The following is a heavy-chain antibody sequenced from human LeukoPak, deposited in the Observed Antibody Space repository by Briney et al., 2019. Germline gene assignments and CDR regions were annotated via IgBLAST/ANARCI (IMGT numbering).Heavy chain of an antibody. CDR2: IWYDGSNK. CDR3: ARGNTAMVT. Sequence: GGSLRLSCAPSGFTLSSYGMHWVRQAPGRGLEWVAVIWYDGSNKYYADSVKGRFTISRDNSKNTLYLQMNSLRAEDTAVYYCARGNTAMVTWGQGTLVTVSS. J-gene: IGHJ4*02. V-gene: IGHV3-33*01. CDR1: GFTLSSYG. D-gene: IGHD5-18*01.